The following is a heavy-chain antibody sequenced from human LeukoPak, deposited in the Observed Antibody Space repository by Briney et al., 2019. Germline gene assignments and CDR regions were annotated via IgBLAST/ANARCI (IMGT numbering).Heavy chain of an antibody. J-gene: IGHJ6*03. V-gene: IGHV4-30-4*08. Sequence: TFDDYGMSWVRQAPGKGLEWIGYIYYSGSTYYNPSLKSRVTISVDTSKNQFSLKLSSVTAADTAVYYCARAVHAGDVRYYYYMDVWGKGTTVTVSS. D-gene: IGHD3-10*02. CDR3: ARAVHAGDVRYYYYMDV. CDR2: IYYSGST. CDR1: TFDDYG.